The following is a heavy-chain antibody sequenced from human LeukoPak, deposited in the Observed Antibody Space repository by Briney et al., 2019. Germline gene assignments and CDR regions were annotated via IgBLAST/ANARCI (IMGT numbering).Heavy chain of an antibody. Sequence: PGGSLRLSCAASGFTFSSYSMNWVRQAPGKGLEWVSYISSSSSTIYYADSVKGRFTISRDNAKNSLYLQMNSLRAEDTAVYYCASTPSPGGSYFFHFDSWGQGTLVTVSS. J-gene: IGHJ4*02. CDR3: ASTPSPGGSYFFHFDS. CDR2: ISSSSSTI. CDR1: GFTFSSYS. D-gene: IGHD1-26*01. V-gene: IGHV3-48*01.